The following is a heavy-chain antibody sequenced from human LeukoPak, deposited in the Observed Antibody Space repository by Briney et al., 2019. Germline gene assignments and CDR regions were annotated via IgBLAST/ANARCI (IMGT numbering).Heavy chain of an antibody. J-gene: IGHJ6*03. Sequence: PSQTLSLTCAVSGGSISSGGYSWSWIRQPPGKGLEWIGYIYYSGSTYYNPSLKSRVTISVDTSKNQFSLKLSSVTAADTAVYYCARSEVGYSNYAPYYYYYMDVWGKGTTVTVSS. CDR2: IYYSGST. D-gene: IGHD4-11*01. CDR1: GGSISSGGYS. V-gene: IGHV4-30-4*07. CDR3: ARSEVGYSNYAPYYYYYMDV.